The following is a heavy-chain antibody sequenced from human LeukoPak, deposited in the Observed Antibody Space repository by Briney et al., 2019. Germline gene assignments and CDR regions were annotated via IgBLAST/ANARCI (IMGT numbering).Heavy chain of an antibody. CDR1: GFTFSSYT. D-gene: IGHD6-19*01. CDR3: ARDVSSGWYLTDY. V-gene: IGHV3-30*01. J-gene: IGHJ4*02. Sequence: GGSLRLSCAASGFTFSSYTMHWVRQAPGKGLERVAVISYDGSTKYYADSVKGRFTISRDNSKNTLYLQMNSLRAEDTAVYYCARDVSSGWYLTDYWGQGTLVTVSS. CDR2: ISYDGSTK.